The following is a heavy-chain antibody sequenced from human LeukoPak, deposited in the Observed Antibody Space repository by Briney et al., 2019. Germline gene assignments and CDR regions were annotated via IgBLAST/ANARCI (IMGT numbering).Heavy chain of an antibody. V-gene: IGHV6-1*01. CDR1: GDIVSSNSVT. J-gene: IGHJ5*02. D-gene: IGHD2-2*01. CDR3: ARRLTQYDCFDP. Sequence: SQTLSLTCAISGDIVSSNSVTWNWIRQSPSRGLEWLGRTYYRSTWYNDYAVSMRGRITVNPDTSKNQFSLHLNSVTPEDTAVYYCARRLTQYDCFDPWGQGILVTVSS. CDR2: TYYRSTWYN.